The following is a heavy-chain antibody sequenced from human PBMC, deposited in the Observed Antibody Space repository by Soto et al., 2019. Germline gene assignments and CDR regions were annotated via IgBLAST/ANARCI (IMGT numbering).Heavy chain of an antibody. J-gene: IGHJ6*03. CDR3: ARGGDCSGGSCYETRYYYMDV. D-gene: IGHD2-15*01. V-gene: IGHV3-48*01. CDR1: GFTFSSYS. Sequence: EVQLVESGGGLVQPGGSLRLSCAASGFTFSSYSMNWVRQAPGKGLEWVSYISSSSSTIYYADSVKGRFTISRDNAKNSLYLQMNSMRAEDTAVYYCARGGDCSGGSCYETRYYYMDVWGKGTTVTVSS. CDR2: ISSSSSTI.